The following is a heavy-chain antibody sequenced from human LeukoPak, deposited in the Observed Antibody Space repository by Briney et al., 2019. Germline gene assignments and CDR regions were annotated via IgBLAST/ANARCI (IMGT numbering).Heavy chain of an antibody. CDR2: ISGSGGST. Sequence: GGSLRLSCAASGFTFSSYGMIWVRQAPGKGLEWVSGISGSGGSTYVADSVKGRFTVSRDNSKNTLYLQMNSLRADDTAVYYCAKDRPTVYSSSWLHFLDSWGQGTLVTVSS. J-gene: IGHJ4*02. CDR1: GFTFSSYG. D-gene: IGHD6-13*01. CDR3: AKDRPTVYSSSWLHFLDS. V-gene: IGHV3-23*01.